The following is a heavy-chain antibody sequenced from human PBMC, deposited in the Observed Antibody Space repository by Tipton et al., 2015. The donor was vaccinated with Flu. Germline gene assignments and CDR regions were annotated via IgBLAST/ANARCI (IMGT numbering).Heavy chain of an antibody. CDR3: ASVRHPV. V-gene: IGHV3-66*02. CDR2: MYSGVST. Sequence: SLRLSCEASGFTVSSNYMSWVRQAPGKGLEWVSVMYSGVSTYYADSVKGRFTISRDNSKNTLYLQMNSVRAEDTAVYYCASVRHPVWGQGTLVTVSS. J-gene: IGHJ4*02. CDR1: GFTVSSNY.